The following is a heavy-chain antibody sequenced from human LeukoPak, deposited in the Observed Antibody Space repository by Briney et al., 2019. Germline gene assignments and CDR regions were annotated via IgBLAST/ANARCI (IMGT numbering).Heavy chain of an antibody. CDR1: GGSISSYY. CDR3: ARSEVVVEGYFDY. J-gene: IGHJ4*02. Sequence: PSETLSLTCTVSGGSISSYYWSWIRQPPGKGLEWIGYIYYSGRTKYNPSLKSRVTISVDTSKNQFSLKLSSVTAADTAVYYCARSEVVVEGYFDYWGQGTLVTVSS. CDR2: IYYSGRT. D-gene: IGHD2-15*01. V-gene: IGHV4-59*08.